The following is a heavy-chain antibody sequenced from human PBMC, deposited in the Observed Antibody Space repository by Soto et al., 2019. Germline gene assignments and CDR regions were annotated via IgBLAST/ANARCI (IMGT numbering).Heavy chain of an antibody. Sequence: QVQLVQSGAEVKKPGASVKVSCKASGYTFSSYAISWVRQAPGQGLEWMGGIIPIFGTANYAQKFQGRVTITADEATSTAYMELSSLRSEDTAVYYCAREGGYYYGSGSYWFDPWGQGTLVTVSS. J-gene: IGHJ5*02. CDR1: GYTFSSYA. CDR3: AREGGYYYGSGSYWFDP. CDR2: IIPIFGTA. D-gene: IGHD3-10*01. V-gene: IGHV1-69*13.